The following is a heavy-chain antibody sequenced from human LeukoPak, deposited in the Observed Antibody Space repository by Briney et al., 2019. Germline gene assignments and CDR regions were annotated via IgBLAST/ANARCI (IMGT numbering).Heavy chain of an antibody. Sequence: GGSLRLSCAASGFTFSSYAMSWVRQAPGKGLEWVSAISGSGGSTYYADSVKGRFTISRDNSKNTLYLQMNSLRDEDTAVYYCAGDPYGDYAGIYFDYWGQGTLVTVSS. CDR3: AGDPYGDYAGIYFDY. D-gene: IGHD4-17*01. J-gene: IGHJ4*02. CDR1: GFTFSSYA. V-gene: IGHV3-23*01. CDR2: ISGSGGST.